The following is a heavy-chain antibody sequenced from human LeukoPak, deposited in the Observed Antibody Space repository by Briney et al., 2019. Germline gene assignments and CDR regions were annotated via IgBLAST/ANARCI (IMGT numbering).Heavy chain of an antibody. D-gene: IGHD6-19*01. CDR2: ISYDGSNK. J-gene: IGHJ5*02. CDR3: ARVAGTFWS. V-gene: IGHV3-30*03. CDR1: GFTFSSYG. Sequence: PGGSLRLSYAASGFTFSSYGMHWVRQAPGKGLEWVAVISYDGSNKYYADSVKGRFTISRDNSKNTLYLQMNSLRAEDTAVYYCARVAGTFWSWGQGTLVTVSS.